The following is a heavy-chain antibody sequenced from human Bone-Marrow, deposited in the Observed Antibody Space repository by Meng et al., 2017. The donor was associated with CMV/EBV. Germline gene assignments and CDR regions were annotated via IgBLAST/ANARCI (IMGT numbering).Heavy chain of an antibody. CDR3: ARDYWGTADY. D-gene: IGHD1-7*01. CDR1: GFTFSSYA. V-gene: IGHV3-74*01. J-gene: IGHJ4*02. CDR2: IDPDGTTT. Sequence: GESLKISCAASGFTFSSYAMSWVRQAPGKGLAWVSRIDPDGTTTGYADSVKGRFAIFRDNAKNTLYLQMNNLRAEDTAIYYCARDYWGTADYWGQGTVVTVSS.